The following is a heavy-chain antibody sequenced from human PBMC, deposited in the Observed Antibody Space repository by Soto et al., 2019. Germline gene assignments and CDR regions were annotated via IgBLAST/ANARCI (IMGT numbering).Heavy chain of an antibody. CDR2: LNTYGNT. D-gene: IGHD1-7*01. CDR1: GGSISSYR. V-gene: IGHV4-4*07. CDR3: GRESGETWDYEAS. J-gene: IGHJ5*02. Sequence: QVQLHESGPGLVRPSETLSLTCTVSGGSISSYRWSWIRQPAGKGLEWIGRLNTYGNTHYNPSLKSRVTVSVDTSRNQFFLTLRSVTAADSAVYHCGRESGETWDYEASWGQGTPVTVSS.